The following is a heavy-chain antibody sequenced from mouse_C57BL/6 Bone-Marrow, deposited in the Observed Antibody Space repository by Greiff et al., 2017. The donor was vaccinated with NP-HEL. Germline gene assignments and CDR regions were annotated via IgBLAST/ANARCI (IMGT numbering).Heavy chain of an antibody. V-gene: IGHV1-80*01. CDR3: ARRFYYSHFDY. D-gene: IGHD1-1*01. CDR2: IYPGDGDT. CDR1: GYAFSSYW. Sequence: QVQLKESGAELVKPGASVKISCKASGYAFSSYWMNWVKQRPGKGLEWIGQIYPGDGDTNYNGKFKGKATLTADKSSSTAYMQLSSLTSEDSAVYFCARRFYYSHFDYWGQGTTLTVSS. J-gene: IGHJ2*01.